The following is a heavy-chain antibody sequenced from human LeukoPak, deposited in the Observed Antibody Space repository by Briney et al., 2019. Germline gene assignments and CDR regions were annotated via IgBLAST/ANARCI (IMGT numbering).Heavy chain of an antibody. V-gene: IGHV4-38-2*02. D-gene: IGHD2-15*01. CDR1: GYSISSGYY. CDR2: IYHSGST. Sequence: SETLSLTCTVSGYSISSGYYWGWIRQPPGKGLEWIGSIYHSGSTYYNPSLKSRVTISVDTSKNQFSLKLSSVTAADTAVYYCARENCSGGSCYSTFDYWGQGTLVTVSS. CDR3: ARENCSGGSCYSTFDY. J-gene: IGHJ4*02.